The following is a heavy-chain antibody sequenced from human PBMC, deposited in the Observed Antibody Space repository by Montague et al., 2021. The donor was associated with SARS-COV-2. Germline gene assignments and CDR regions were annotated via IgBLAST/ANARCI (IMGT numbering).Heavy chain of an antibody. J-gene: IGHJ4*02. CDR1: GFSLSTSGVA. CDR2: IYWDDDK. V-gene: IGHV2-5*02. CDR3: AREIRAGGLCHFDY. D-gene: IGHD3-10*02. Sequence: PAPVKPTQTLTLTCTFSGFSLSTSGVAVGWIRQPPGKALEWLALIYWDDDKRYSPSLRNRLTITKDTSKNQVFLTMTNMDPVDTATYYCAREIRAGGLCHFDYWGQGTLVTVSS.